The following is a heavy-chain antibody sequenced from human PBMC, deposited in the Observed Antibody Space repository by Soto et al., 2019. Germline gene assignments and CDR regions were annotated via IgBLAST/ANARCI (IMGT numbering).Heavy chain of an antibody. V-gene: IGHV2-5*02. CDR2: IYWDDDK. CDR3: APSAVYSYGSYYFAY. J-gene: IGHJ4*02. Sequence: QITLKESGPTLVKPTQTLTLTCTFSGFSLSTSGVGVGWIRQPPGKALEWLALIYWDDDKRYSPSLKSRLTINKDTSKTQVVLTMPHKDAVHTATYYCAPSAVYSYGSYYFAYWGQGTLVTASS. CDR1: GFSLSTSGVG. D-gene: IGHD5-18*01.